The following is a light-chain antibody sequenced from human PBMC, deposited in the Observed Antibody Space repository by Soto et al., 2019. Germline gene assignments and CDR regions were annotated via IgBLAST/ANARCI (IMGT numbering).Light chain of an antibody. Sequence: EIVMTQSPATLSVSPGERATLSCRASQSVSTNLAWYQQKRGQAPRLLMYGASTRATGIPARFSGSGSGTEFTLTISSLQSEDFAVYYCQQYNNWPPFTFGPGTKVDIK. CDR2: GAS. V-gene: IGKV3-15*01. J-gene: IGKJ3*01. CDR1: QSVSTN. CDR3: QQYNNWPPFT.